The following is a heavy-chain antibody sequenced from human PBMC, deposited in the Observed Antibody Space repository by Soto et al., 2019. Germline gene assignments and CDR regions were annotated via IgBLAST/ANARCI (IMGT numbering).Heavy chain of an antibody. CDR1: GFTFSTYW. V-gene: IGHV3-74*01. J-gene: IGHJ6*02. Sequence: GGSLRLSYAASGFTFSTYWMHWVRQVPGKGLVWVSRIKGDGSSISYADSVKGRFTISRDNAENTLYLQMGSLRADDTAVYYCARGLKNYYGVDVWGQGTTVTVSS. CDR2: IKGDGSSI. CDR3: ARGLKNYYGVDV.